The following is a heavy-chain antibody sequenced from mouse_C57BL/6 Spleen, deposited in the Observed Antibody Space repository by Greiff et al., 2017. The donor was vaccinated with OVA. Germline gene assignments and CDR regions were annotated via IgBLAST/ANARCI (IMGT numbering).Heavy chain of an antibody. CDR2: IYPGNSDT. CDR1: GYTFTSYW. V-gene: IGHV1-5*01. J-gene: IGHJ2*01. Sequence: EVQRVESGTVLARPGASVKMSCKTSGYTFTSYWMHWVKQRPGQGLEWIGVIYPGNSDTSYNQKFKGKAKLTAVTSASTAYMELSNLTNEDSAVYDCAEIYYGNYDYFDYWGQGTTLTVSS. CDR3: AEIYYGNYDYFDY. D-gene: IGHD2-1*01.